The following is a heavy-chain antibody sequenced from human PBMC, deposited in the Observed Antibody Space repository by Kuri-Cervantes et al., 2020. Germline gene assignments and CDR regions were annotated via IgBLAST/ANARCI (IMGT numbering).Heavy chain of an antibody. CDR2: ISYDGSNK. Sequence: GGSLRLSCAASGFTFSSYAMHWVRQAPGKGLEWVAVISYDGSNKYYADSVKGRFTISRDNSKNTLYLQMNSLSAEDTAVYYCASEYCSGGSCCSFIAFDIWGQGTMVTVSS. CDR3: ASEYCSGGSCCSFIAFDI. D-gene: IGHD2-15*01. V-gene: IGHV3-30-3*01. J-gene: IGHJ3*02. CDR1: GFTFSSYA.